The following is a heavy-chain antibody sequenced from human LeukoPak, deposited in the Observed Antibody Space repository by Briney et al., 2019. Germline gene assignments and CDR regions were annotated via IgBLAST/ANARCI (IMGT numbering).Heavy chain of an antibody. V-gene: IGHV3-21*04. CDR3: AKYGTYGDYPFDY. J-gene: IGHJ4*02. CDR1: GFTFSSYS. Sequence: GGSLRLSCAASGFTFSSYSMNWVRQAPGKGLEWVSSISSSSSYIYYADSVKGRFTISRDNSKNTLYLQMHSLRAEDTAVYYCAKYGTYGDYPFDYWGQGTLVTVSS. D-gene: IGHD4-17*01. CDR2: ISSSSSYI.